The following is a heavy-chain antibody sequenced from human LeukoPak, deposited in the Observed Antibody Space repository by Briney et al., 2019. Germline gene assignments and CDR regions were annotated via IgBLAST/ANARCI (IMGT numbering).Heavy chain of an antibody. CDR2: IYYSVST. D-gene: IGHD3-22*01. J-gene: IGHJ4*02. Sequence: SETLSLTCTVSGGSISSYYWSWIRQPPGKGLEWIGYIYYSVSTNYNPSLKSRVTISLDTSKNQFSLKLSSVTAADTAVYYCARGPYYYDSSGSQYYFDYWGQGTLVTVSS. V-gene: IGHV4-59*01. CDR3: ARGPYYYDSSGSQYYFDY. CDR1: GGSISSYY.